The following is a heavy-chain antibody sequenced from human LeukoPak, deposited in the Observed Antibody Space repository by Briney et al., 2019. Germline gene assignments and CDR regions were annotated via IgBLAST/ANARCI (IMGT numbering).Heavy chain of an antibody. V-gene: IGHV4-39*07. CDR2: IYYSGST. Sequence: MSSETLSLTCTVSGGSISSSSYYWGWIRQPPGKGLEWIGSIYYSGSTYYNPSLKSRVTISVDTSKNQFSLKLSSVTAADTAVYYCARESYYYYYMDVWGKGTTVTVSS. CDR3: ARESYYYYYMDV. CDR1: GGSISSSSYY. J-gene: IGHJ6*03.